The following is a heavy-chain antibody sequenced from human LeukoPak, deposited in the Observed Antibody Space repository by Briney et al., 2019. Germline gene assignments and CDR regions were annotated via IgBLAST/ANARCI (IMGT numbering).Heavy chain of an antibody. Sequence: GGSLRPSCAASGFTFSNAWMSWVRQAPGKGLEWVGRIKSKTDGGTTDYAAPVKGRFTISRDDSKNTLYLQMNSLKTEDTAVYYCTTEGDYDILTGFYWGQGTLVTVSS. CDR3: TTEGDYDILTGFY. CDR1: GFTFSNAW. D-gene: IGHD3-9*01. CDR2: IKSKTDGGTT. V-gene: IGHV3-15*01. J-gene: IGHJ4*02.